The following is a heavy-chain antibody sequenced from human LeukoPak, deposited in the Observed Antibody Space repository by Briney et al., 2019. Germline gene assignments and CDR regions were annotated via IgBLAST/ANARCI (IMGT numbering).Heavy chain of an antibody. J-gene: IGHJ4*02. D-gene: IGHD3-9*01. CDR2: INRDGRST. CDR1: GFIFSSDW. CDR3: ARHPYDILTGPSCDY. V-gene: IGHV3-74*01. Sequence: QPGGSLRLSCAASGFIFSSDWMHWVRQAPGKGLVWVSRINRDGRSTTYADSVKGRFTISRDNAKNTLYLQMNSLRAEDTAVYYCARHPYDILTGPSCDYWGQGTLVTVSS.